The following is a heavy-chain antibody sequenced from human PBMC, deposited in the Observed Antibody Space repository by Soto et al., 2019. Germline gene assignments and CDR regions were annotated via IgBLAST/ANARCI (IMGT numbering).Heavy chain of an antibody. V-gene: IGHV4-31*03. CDR3: ASQASGWYPAY. CDR2: IFDSGTT. D-gene: IGHD6-19*01. CDR1: GGSISSGGYY. Sequence: QVQLQESGPGLVKPSQTLSLTCTVSGGSISSGGYYWSWLRQHPGKGLEWIGYIFDSGTTYYNPSLKIRVTISVEPSKSQFSLRLTSVTATDTAVYYCASQASGWYPAYWGQGTLVTVSS. J-gene: IGHJ4*02.